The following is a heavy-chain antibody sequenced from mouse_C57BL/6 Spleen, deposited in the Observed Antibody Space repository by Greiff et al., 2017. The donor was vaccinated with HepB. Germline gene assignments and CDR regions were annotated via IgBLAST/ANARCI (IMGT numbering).Heavy chain of an antibody. V-gene: IGHV1-15*01. J-gene: IGHJ2*01. Sequence: VQLQESGAELVRPGASVTLSCKASGYTFTDYEMHWVKQTPVHGLEWIGAIDPETGGTAYNQKFKGKAILTADKSSSTAYMELRSLTSDDSAVYYCTTNWEDYFDYWGQGTTLTVSS. CDR2: IDPETGGT. D-gene: IGHD4-1*02. CDR3: TTNWEDYFDY. CDR1: GYTFTDYE.